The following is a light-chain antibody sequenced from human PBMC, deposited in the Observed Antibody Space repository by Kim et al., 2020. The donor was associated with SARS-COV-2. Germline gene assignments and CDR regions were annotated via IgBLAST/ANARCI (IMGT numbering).Light chain of an antibody. J-gene: IGLJ2*01. V-gene: IGLV1-51*01. Sequence: GQKAPISCSGSSSNIGNNYVCWSQPFPGTAPKLLIYDSNNRPSGIPDRSSGSKSGTSGTLAITGLQTGDEADYYCGAWDSSLSAWVFGGGTQLTVL. CDR3: GAWDSSLSAWV. CDR2: DSN. CDR1: SSNIGNNY.